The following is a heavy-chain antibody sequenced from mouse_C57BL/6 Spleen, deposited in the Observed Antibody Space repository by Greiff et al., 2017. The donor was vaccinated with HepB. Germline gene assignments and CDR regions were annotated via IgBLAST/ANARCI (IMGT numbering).Heavy chain of an antibody. CDR3: ARSDSNYVGFAY. J-gene: IGHJ3*01. D-gene: IGHD2-5*01. V-gene: IGHV1-64*01. CDR1: GYTFTSYW. Sequence: VQLQQPGAELVKPGASVKLSCQASGYTFTSYWMHWVKQRPGQGLEWIGMFHPNSGSTNYNEKFKSKATLTVDKASRTAYMQLNSLTAEDAAVYNCARSDSNYVGFAYWGQGTLVTVSA. CDR2: FHPNSGST.